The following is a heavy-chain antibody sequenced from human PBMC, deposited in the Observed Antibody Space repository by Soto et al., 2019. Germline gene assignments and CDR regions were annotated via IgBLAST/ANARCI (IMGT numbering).Heavy chain of an antibody. D-gene: IGHD5-18*01. V-gene: IGHV1-69*02. CDR2: IIPILGIA. Sequence: SVKVSCKASGGTFSSYTISWVRQAPGQGLEWMGRIIPILGIANYAQKFKGRVTITADKSTSTAYMELSSLRSEDTAVYYCASQADGYSYGLNWFDPWGQGTLVTVSS. CDR1: GGTFSSYT. CDR3: ASQADGYSYGLNWFDP. J-gene: IGHJ5*02.